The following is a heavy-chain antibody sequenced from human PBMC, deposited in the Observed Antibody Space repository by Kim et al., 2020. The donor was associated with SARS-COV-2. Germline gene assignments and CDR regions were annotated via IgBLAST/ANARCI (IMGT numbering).Heavy chain of an antibody. CDR3: ARGRELYGDYVGELDY. CDR1: GYTFTSYD. CDR2: MNPNSGNT. V-gene: IGHV1-8*01. Sequence: ASVKVSCKASGYTFTSYDINWVRQATGQGLEWKGWMNPNSGNTGYAQKCQGRVTMTRNTSINTAYMELSSLRSEDTDVYYCARGRELYGDYVGELDYWGQRALFTVSS. D-gene: IGHD4-17*01. J-gene: IGHJ4*02.